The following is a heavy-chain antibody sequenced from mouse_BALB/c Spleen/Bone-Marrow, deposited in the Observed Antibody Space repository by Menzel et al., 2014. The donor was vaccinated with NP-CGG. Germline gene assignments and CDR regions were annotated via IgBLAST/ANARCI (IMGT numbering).Heavy chain of an antibody. D-gene: IGHD1-1*01. J-gene: IGHJ3*01. CDR3: ARNYYGSFAY. CDR1: GFTFSNYA. Sequence: EVMLVESGGDLVKPGGSLKLSCAAPGFTFSNYALSWVRQTPEKRLEWVASISTGGSTYYLDSVKGRFTISRDSARNILYLQMSSLRSEDTAKYYCARNYYGSFAYWGQGTLVTVSA. CDR2: ISTGGST. V-gene: IGHV5-6-5*01.